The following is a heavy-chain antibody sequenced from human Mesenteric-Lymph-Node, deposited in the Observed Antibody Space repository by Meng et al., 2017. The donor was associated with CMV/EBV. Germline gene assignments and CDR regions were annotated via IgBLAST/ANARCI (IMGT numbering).Heavy chain of an antibody. CDR2: VDPSGYSP. CDR3: ARDAPGEDKWN. Sequence: ASVKVSCKTSGHTFTNSYFHWVRQAPGQGLEWMARVDPSGYSPTYAQNFRGRVTMTRDTSTTTVYLDLTSLRSGDTAMYYCARDAPGEDKWNWGQGTLVTVSS. V-gene: IGHV1-46*01. J-gene: IGHJ4*02. D-gene: IGHD2-15*01. CDR1: GHTFTNSY.